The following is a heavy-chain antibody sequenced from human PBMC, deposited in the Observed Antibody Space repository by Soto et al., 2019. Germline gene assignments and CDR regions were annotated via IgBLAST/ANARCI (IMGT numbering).Heavy chain of an antibody. V-gene: IGHV1-69*11. J-gene: IGHJ4*02. CDR1: GGAFRNYA. CDR2: IIPRLGTP. CDR3: ARPVTYDDVLSGYPPVDL. D-gene: IGHD3-3*01. Sequence: QVQLVQSGAEVKKPGSSVWVSCKASGGAFRNYAISWARQAPGKGPELMGTIIPRLGTPIYARKFQGRFTITADELTKSVYMGLNSLGAEDSAIYYCARPVTYDDVLSGYPPVDLWGQGTLVTVSS.